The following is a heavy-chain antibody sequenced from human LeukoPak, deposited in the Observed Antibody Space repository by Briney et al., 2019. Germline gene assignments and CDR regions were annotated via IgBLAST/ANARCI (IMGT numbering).Heavy chain of an antibody. CDR2: ISGSGGST. Sequence: GGSLRLSCAASGFTFSSYAMSWVRQAPGKGLEWVSAISGSGGSTYYADSVKGRFTISRDNSKNTLYLQMNRLRAEDTAVYYCAKWYCSSTSCPYWFDPWGQGTLVTVSS. V-gene: IGHV3-23*01. J-gene: IGHJ5*02. CDR3: AKWYCSSTSCPYWFDP. CDR1: GFTFSSYA. D-gene: IGHD2-2*01.